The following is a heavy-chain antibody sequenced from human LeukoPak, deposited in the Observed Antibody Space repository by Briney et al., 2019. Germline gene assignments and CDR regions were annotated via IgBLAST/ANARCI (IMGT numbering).Heavy chain of an antibody. J-gene: IGHJ3*02. CDR2: ISYDGSNT. Sequence: GGSLRLSCAASGFTFSSYAMHWVRQAPGKGLEWVAVISYDGSNTYHADSVKGRFTISRDNSKNTLYLEMNSLRAEDTAVYYCARHGNYGSGSYVRDAVDIWGQGTMVIVSS. CDR3: ARHGNYGSGSYVRDAVDI. CDR1: GFTFSSYA. D-gene: IGHD3-10*01. V-gene: IGHV3-30*04.